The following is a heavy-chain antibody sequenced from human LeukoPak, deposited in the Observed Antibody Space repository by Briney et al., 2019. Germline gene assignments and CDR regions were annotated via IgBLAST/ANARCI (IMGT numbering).Heavy chain of an antibody. CDR2: ISGSGGST. Sequence: GGSLRLSCAASGFTFSSYAMSWVRQAPGKGLEWVSAISGSGGSTYYADSVKGRFTISRDNSKNTLYLQMNSLRAENTATYYCAKAYSDFWTASTHWGQGTLVTVSS. CDR1: GFTFSSYA. CDR3: AKAYSDFWTASTH. V-gene: IGHV3-23*01. J-gene: IGHJ4*02. D-gene: IGHD3-3*01.